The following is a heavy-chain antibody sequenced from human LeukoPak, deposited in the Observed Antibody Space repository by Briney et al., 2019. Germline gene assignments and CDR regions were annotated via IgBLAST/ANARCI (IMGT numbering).Heavy chain of an antibody. CDR3: ARGYATVAARGVDY. CDR2: IYYSGST. J-gene: IGHJ4*02. V-gene: IGHV4-39*01. D-gene: IGHD6-19*01. CDR1: GGSISSSSYY. Sequence: SETLSLTCTVSGGSISSSSYYWGWIRQPPGKGLEWIGSIYYSGSTYYNPSLKSRVTISVDTSKNQFSLKLSSVTAADTAVYYCARGYATVAARGVDYWGQGTLVTVAS.